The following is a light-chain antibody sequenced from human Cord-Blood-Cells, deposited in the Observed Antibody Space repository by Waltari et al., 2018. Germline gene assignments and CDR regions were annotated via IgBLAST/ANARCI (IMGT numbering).Light chain of an antibody. V-gene: IGLV2-14*01. CDR2: DVS. CDR1: SSDVGGYNY. CDR3: SSYTSSSFWV. Sequence: QSALTQPASVSGSPGQSITISCTGTSSDVGGYNYVSWYQQHPGKAPKLMIYDVSKRPSGVSNRFSGSKSGNTASLTISGLQAEDEADYYCSSYTSSSFWVFGGGNKLTVL. J-gene: IGLJ3*02.